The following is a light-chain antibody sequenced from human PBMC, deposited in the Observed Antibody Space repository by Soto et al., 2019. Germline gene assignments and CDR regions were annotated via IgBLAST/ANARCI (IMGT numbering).Light chain of an antibody. Sequence: QSVLTQPPSVSGAPGQRVTISCTGSSSNIGAGYDVHWYQQLPGTAPKLLIYGNSNRPSGVPDRFSGSKSGTSVSLAITGLQAEDEADYYCQSYDSSLSGWVFGGATHLTVL. CDR1: SSNIGAGYD. CDR3: QSYDSSLSGWV. V-gene: IGLV1-40*01. CDR2: GNS. J-gene: IGLJ3*02.